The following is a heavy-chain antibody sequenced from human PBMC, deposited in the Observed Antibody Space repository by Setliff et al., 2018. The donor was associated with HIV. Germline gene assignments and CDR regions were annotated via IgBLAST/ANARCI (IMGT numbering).Heavy chain of an antibody. V-gene: IGHV1-69*05. CDR3: GGGLVPQNVPFDP. CDR2: TIPIFGTA. CDR1: GGSFSIYA. Sequence: SVKVSCKASGGSFSIYAISWVRQAPGQGLEWLGGTIPIFGTAKYAQKFQGRVTITTDESTSTAYMRLSSLGSEDTAVYYCGGGLVPQNVPFDPWGQGTLGTVAS. D-gene: IGHD1-1*01. J-gene: IGHJ5*02.